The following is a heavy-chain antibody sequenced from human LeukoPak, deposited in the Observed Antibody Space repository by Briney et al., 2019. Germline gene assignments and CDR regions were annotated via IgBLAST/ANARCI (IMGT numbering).Heavy chain of an antibody. V-gene: IGHV4-38-2*02. CDR3: ARDIAAAGAAGAFDI. CDR1: GYSISSGYY. J-gene: IGHJ3*02. CDR2: IYHSGST. D-gene: IGHD6-13*01. Sequence: SETLSLTCTVSGYSISSGYYWGWIRQPPGKGLEWIGSIYHSGSTYYNPSLKSRVTISVDTSKNQFSLKLSSVTAADTAVYYCARDIAAAGAAGAFDIWGQGTMVTVSS.